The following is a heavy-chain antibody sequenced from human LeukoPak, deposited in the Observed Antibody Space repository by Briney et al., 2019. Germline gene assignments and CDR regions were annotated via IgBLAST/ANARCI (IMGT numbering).Heavy chain of an antibody. J-gene: IGHJ6*02. V-gene: IGHV1-8*02. D-gene: IGHD3-16*01. CDR3: ARGTRLRLGESYSYNYVMDV. Sequence: ASVKVSCTASGYTFTGYYMHWVRQAPGQGLEWMGRMNPNNGNTGYAQIFQGRVTMTRNASISTAYMELSRLGSGDTAVYYCARGTRLRLGESYSYNYVMDVWGQGTTVTVSS. CDR1: GYTFTGYY. CDR2: MNPNNGNT.